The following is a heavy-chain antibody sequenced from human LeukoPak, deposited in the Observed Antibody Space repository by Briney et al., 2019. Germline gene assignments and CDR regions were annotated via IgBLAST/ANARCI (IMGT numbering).Heavy chain of an antibody. Sequence: GGSLRLSCAASGFTFSSYAMSWVRQAPGKGLEWVSYIGSSGSTIYYADSVKGRFTISRDNAKNSLYLQMNSLRAEDTAVYYCAREDFLPPGTDYWGQGTLVTVSS. V-gene: IGHV3-48*04. D-gene: IGHD1-14*01. CDR1: GFTFSSYA. CDR3: AREDFLPPGTDY. J-gene: IGHJ4*02. CDR2: IGSSGSTI.